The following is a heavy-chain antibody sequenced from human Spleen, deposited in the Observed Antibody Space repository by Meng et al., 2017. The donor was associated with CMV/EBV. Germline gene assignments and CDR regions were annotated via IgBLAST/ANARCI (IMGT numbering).Heavy chain of an antibody. D-gene: IGHD4-17*01. J-gene: IGHJ4*02. Sequence: ASVKVSCKAPRNFFTRHAITWVRQALGQGLEWMGWISADNQNTNLIQKFQGRITLTTDTATSTAYMELRSLRSDDTAVYYWARGGDYGDFHDPFDYWGQGTLVTVSS. CDR1: RNFFTRHA. CDR3: ARGGDYGDFHDPFDY. V-gene: IGHV1-18*01. CDR2: ISADNQNT.